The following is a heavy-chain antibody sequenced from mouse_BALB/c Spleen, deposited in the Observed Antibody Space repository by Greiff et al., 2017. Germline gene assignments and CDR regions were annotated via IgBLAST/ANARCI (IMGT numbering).Heavy chain of an antibody. J-gene: IGHJ2*01. CDR1: GYTFTSYW. CDR2: IYPSDSYT. CDR3: TRWGFDY. V-gene: IGHV1-69*02. Sequence: QVQLQQPGAELVRPGASVKLSCKASGYTFTSYWINWVKQRPGQGLEWIGNIYPSDSYTNYNQKFKDKATLTVDKSSSTAYMQFSSPTSEDSAVYYCTRWGFDYWGQGTTLTVSS.